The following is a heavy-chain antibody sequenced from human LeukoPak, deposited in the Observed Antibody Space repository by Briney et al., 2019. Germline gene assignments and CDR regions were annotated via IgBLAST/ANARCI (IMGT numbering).Heavy chain of an antibody. J-gene: IGHJ4*02. CDR3: AITGLTYDFWSGYLDY. CDR2: INPNSGGT. V-gene: IGHV1-2*02. CDR1: GYTFTGYY. Sequence: ASVKVSCKASGYTFTGYYMHWVRQAPGQGLEWMGWINPNSGGTNYAQKFQGRVTMTRDTSISAAYMELSRLRSDDTAVYYCAITGLTYDFWSGYLDYWGQGTLVTVSS. D-gene: IGHD3-3*01.